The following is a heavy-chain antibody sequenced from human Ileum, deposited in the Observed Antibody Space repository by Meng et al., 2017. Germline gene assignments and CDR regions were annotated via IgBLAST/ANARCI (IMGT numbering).Heavy chain of an antibody. J-gene: IGHJ4*02. CDR3: ARGGSSAWY. CDR1: GFTFSDNW. V-gene: IGHV3-74*01. CDR2: INSDGTTT. Sequence: VPPVESGGGLVQPGGSLRLSWPASGFTFSDNWMHWVRQVPGKGLVWVSRINSDGTTTDYADSVKGRFTISRDNAKNTLYLQMNSLRAEDTAVYYCARGGSSAWYWGQGALVTVSS. D-gene: IGHD6-19*01.